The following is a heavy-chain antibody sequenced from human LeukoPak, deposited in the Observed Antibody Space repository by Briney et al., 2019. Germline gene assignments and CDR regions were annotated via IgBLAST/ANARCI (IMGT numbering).Heavy chain of an antibody. CDR2: IYTSGST. CDR3: ARSVQYYDFWSGLHNYCYGMDV. V-gene: IGHV4-4*07. D-gene: IGHD3-3*01. Sequence: SETLSLTCTVSGGSISSYYWSWIRQPAGRGLEWIGRIYTSGSTNYNPSLKSRVTMSVDTSKNQFSLKLSSVTAADTAVYYCARSVQYYDFWSGLHNYCYGMDVWGQGTTVTVSS. J-gene: IGHJ6*02. CDR1: GGSISSYY.